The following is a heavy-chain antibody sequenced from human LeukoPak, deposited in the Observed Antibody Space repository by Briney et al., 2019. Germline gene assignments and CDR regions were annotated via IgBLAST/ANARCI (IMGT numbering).Heavy chain of an antibody. CDR1: GGSFSGYY. CDR2: INHSGST. Sequence: SETLSLTCAVYGGSFSGYYWSWIRQPPGKGLEWIGEINHSGSTNYNPSLKSRVTISVDTSKNQFSLKLSSVTAADTAVYYCARQAAYDYVWGSQLYYFDYWGQGTLVTVSS. J-gene: IGHJ4*02. CDR3: ARQAAYDYVWGSQLYYFDY. D-gene: IGHD3-16*01. V-gene: IGHV4-34*01.